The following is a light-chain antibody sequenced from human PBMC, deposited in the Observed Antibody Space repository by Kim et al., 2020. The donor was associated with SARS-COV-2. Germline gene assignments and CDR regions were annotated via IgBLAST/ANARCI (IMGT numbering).Light chain of an antibody. Sequence: GQRVTISCSRSRSNIGSNYVYWYQQLPGTAPKLLIHNNDQRPSGVPDRFSGSKSGTSASLAISGLRSEDEADYYCAAWDASLSGWVFGGGTQLTVL. CDR2: NND. J-gene: IGLJ3*02. CDR1: RSNIGSNY. V-gene: IGLV1-47*02. CDR3: AAWDASLSGWV.